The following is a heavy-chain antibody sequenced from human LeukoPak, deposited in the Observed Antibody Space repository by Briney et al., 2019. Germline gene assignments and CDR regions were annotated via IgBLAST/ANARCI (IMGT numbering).Heavy chain of an antibody. V-gene: IGHV3-11*06. J-gene: IGHJ6*03. CDR1: GFTFSDSY. Sequence: GGSLRLSCEASGFTFSDSYMSWLRQPPGKGLESISYIGPSGNFINYADSMKGRFTISRDNSKNTLYLQMNSLRAEDTAVYYCAKVKRELYIRGYYYMDVWGKGTTVTVSS. CDR2: IGPSGNFI. D-gene: IGHD3-10*01. CDR3: AKVKRELYIRGYYYMDV.